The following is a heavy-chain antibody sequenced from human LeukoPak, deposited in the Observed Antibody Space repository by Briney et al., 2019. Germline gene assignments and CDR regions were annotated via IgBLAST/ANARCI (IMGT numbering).Heavy chain of an antibody. D-gene: IGHD2-2*01. CDR1: GGTFSSYT. CDR2: IIPILGIA. J-gene: IGHJ4*02. Sequence: SVKVSCKASGGTFSSYTISWVRQAPGQGLEWMGRIIPILGIANYAQKFQGRVTITADKSTSTAYMELSSLRSEDTAVYYCARESSLSLGVPFDYWGQGTLVTVSS. V-gene: IGHV1-69*04. CDR3: ARESSLSLGVPFDY.